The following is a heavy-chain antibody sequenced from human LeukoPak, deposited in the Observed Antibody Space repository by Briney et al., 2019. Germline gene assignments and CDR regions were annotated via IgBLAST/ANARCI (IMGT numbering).Heavy chain of an antibody. J-gene: IGHJ4*02. D-gene: IGHD2-15*01. V-gene: IGHV1-69*13. CDR3: ASGGGYCSGGSCYWTFDY. CDR2: IIPIFGTA. CDR1: GGTFSSYA. Sequence: SVKVSCKASGGTFSSYAISWVRQAPGQGLEWMGGIIPIFGTANYAQKFQGRVTITADESTSTAYMGLSSLRSEDTAVYYCASGGGYCSGGSCYWTFDYWGQGTLVTVSS.